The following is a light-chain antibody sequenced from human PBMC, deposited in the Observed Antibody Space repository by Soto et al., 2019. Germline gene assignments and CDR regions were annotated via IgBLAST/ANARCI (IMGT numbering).Light chain of an antibody. CDR2: DAS. CDR3: QQYENPLLT. Sequence: DIQMTQSPSSLSASVGDRVTITCQASQDIGNYLNWYQQKPGKAPKLLIYDASNLGTGVPSRFSGSVSGTDFTFTISGLQPEDTATYYCQQYENPLLTFGGGTKVEIK. CDR1: QDIGNY. V-gene: IGKV1-33*01. J-gene: IGKJ4*01.